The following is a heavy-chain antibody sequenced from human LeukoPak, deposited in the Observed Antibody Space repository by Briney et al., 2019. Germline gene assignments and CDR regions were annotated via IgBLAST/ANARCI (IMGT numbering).Heavy chain of an antibody. V-gene: IGHV1-2*02. CDR3: ARSQRYDYVWGSYRYWDAFDI. D-gene: IGHD3-16*02. Sequence: ASVKVSCKASGYTFTGYYMHWVRQAPGQGLEWMGWINPNSGGTNYAQKFQGRVTITRNTSISTAYMELSSLRSEDTAVYYCARSQRYDYVWGSYRYWDAFDIWGQGTMVTVSS. CDR2: INPNSGGT. CDR1: GYTFTGYY. J-gene: IGHJ3*02.